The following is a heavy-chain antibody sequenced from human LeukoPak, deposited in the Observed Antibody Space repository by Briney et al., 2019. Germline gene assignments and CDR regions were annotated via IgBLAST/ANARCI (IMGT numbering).Heavy chain of an antibody. CDR2: IRSKTNNYAT. D-gene: IGHD4-17*01. CDR1: GFTFSGSA. J-gene: IGHJ4*02. Sequence: GGSLRLSCAASGFTFSGSAMHWVRQASGKGLEGVGRIRSKTNNYATAYAASVKGRFTISRDDSKNTAYLQMNSLKTEDTAVYYCTRRSYSSVTRDYWGQGTLVTVSS. V-gene: IGHV3-73*01. CDR3: TRRSYSSVTRDY.